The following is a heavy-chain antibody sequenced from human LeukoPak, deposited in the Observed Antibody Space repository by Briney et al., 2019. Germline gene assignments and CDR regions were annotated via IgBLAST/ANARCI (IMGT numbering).Heavy chain of an antibody. Sequence: GGSLRLSCAASGFTFSSYGMHWVRQAPGKGLEWVAVISYDGSNKYYADSVKGRFTISRDNSKNTLYLQMNSLRAEDTAVYYCASWDYDRDPLNDWGQGTLVTVSS. D-gene: IGHD3-22*01. V-gene: IGHV3-30*03. CDR1: GFTFSSYG. CDR3: ASWDYDRDPLND. CDR2: ISYDGSNK. J-gene: IGHJ4*02.